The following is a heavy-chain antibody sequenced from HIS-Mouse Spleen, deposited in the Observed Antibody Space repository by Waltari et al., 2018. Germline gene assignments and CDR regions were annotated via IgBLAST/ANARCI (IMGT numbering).Heavy chain of an antibody. CDR3: ARVTLAGGFDP. D-gene: IGHD3-16*01. CDR1: GFPFSSFG. CDR2: IWYDGSNK. Sequence: QVQLVESGGGVVQPGRSLRLPCAASGFPFSSFGLPWVRQAPGKGLEWVAVIWYDGSNKYYADSVKGRFTISRDNSKNTLYLQMNSLRAEDTAVYYCARVTLAGGFDPWGQGTLVTVSS. J-gene: IGHJ5*02. V-gene: IGHV3-33*01.